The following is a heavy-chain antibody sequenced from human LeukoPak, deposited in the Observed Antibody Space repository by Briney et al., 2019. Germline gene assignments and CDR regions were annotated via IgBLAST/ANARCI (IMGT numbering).Heavy chain of an antibody. V-gene: IGHV3-30-3*01. CDR3: ARLPFGESTPFDY. Sequence: GSLRLSCAASGFTFSSYAMHWVRQAPGKGLEWVAVISYDGSNKYYADSVKGRFTISRDNSKNTLYLQMNSLRAEDTAVYYCARLPFGESTPFDYWGQGTLVTVSS. D-gene: IGHD3-10*01. J-gene: IGHJ4*02. CDR2: ISYDGSNK. CDR1: GFTFSSYA.